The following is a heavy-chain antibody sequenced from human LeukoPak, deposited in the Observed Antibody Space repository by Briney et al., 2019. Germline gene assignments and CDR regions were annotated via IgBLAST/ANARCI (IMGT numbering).Heavy chain of an antibody. J-gene: IGHJ6*03. CDR3: AKYGVDCSSTSCYPLYYMDV. D-gene: IGHD2-2*01. CDR1: GFTFDSYA. Sequence: GGSLSLSCVASGFTFDSYAMTWVRQAPGKGLEWVSSISGGGGITNYADSVKGRFTISRDNSKYTLFLQMNSLRAEDTAVYYCAKYGVDCSSTSCYPLYYMDVWGKGTTVTVSS. CDR2: ISGGGGIT. V-gene: IGHV3-23*01.